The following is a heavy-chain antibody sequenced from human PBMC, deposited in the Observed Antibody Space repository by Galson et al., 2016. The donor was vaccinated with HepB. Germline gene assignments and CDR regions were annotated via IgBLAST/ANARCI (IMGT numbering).Heavy chain of an antibody. D-gene: IGHD2-8*01. J-gene: IGHJ4*02. CDR1: GFLVNSNY. V-gene: IGHV3-53*01. CDR3: ARGYTSGVPFW. CDR2: MYSGGSK. Sequence: SLRLSCAVSGFLVNSNYMTWVRLAPGKGLEWVAIMYSGGSKQYAGSVKGRVTISRDTSSQTLFLEVSDLRAEDKGIYYCARGYTSGVPFWWGQGTLVTVSS.